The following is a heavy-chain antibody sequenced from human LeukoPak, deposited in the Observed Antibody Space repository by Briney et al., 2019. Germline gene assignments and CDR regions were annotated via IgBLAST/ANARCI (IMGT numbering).Heavy chain of an antibody. CDR2: IDSSGGYM. J-gene: IGHJ4*02. CDR3: AREYYYDSSAVFDY. CDR1: GFTFNTYS. Sequence: GGSLRLSCEASGFTFNTYSMNWARQAPGKGLEWVSSIDSSGGYMFYADSVKGRFTISRDNAKNSLYLQMNSLRAEDTAVYYCAREYYYDSSAVFDYWGQGTLVTVSS. D-gene: IGHD3-22*01. V-gene: IGHV3-21*01.